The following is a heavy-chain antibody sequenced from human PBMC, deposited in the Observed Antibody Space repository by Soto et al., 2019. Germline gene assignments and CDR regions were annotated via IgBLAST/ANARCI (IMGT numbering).Heavy chain of an antibody. CDR1: GYSFTSYW. CDR2: IDPSDSYT. CDR3: ARFITMVRGEYYGMDV. V-gene: IGHV5-10-1*01. D-gene: IGHD3-10*01. J-gene: IGHJ6*02. Sequence: GESLKISCKGSGYSFTSYWISWVRQMPGKGLEWMGRIDPSDSYTNYSPSFQGHVTISADKSISTAYLQWSSLKASDTAMYYCARFITMVRGEYYGMDVWGQGNTVTVSS.